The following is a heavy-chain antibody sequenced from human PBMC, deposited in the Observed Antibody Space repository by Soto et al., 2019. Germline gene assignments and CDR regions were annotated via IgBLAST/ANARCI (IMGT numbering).Heavy chain of an antibody. D-gene: IGHD5-12*01. J-gene: IGHJ4*02. CDR1: GFTFSNAW. Sequence: EVQLVESGGGLVKPGGSLRLSCAASGFTFSNAWMNWVRQAPGKGLEWVGRIKSKTDGGTTDYAAPVKGRFTISRDDSKNTLYLQMNSLKTEDTAVYYCTARWLHRRVFDYWGQGTLVTVSS. V-gene: IGHV3-15*07. CDR3: TARWLHRRVFDY. CDR2: IKSKTDGGTT.